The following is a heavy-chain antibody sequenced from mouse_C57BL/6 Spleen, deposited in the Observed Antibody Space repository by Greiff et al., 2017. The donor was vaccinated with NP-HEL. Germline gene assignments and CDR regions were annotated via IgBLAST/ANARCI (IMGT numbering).Heavy chain of an antibody. J-gene: IGHJ3*01. CDR1: GYTFTDYE. CDR3: TRNGGVKAWFAY. V-gene: IGHV1-15*01. D-gene: IGHD2-2*01. Sequence: VQRVESGAELVRPGASVTLSCKASGYTFTDYEMHWVKQTPVHGLEWIGAIDPETGGTAYNQKFKGKAILTADKSSSTAYMELRSLTSEDSAVYYCTRNGGVKAWFAYWGQGTLVTVSA. CDR2: IDPETGGT.